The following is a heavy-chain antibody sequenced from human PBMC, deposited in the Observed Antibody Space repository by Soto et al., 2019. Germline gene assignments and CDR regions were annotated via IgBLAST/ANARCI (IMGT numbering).Heavy chain of an antibody. J-gene: IGHJ3*02. CDR1: GFTFSSYS. CDR2: ISSSSSTI. CDR3: ARDNPWDYDFWSGYYFAAFDI. D-gene: IGHD3-3*01. V-gene: IGHV3-48*02. Sequence: GSLRLSCAASGFTFSSYSMNWVRQAPGKGLEWVSYISSSSSTIYYADSVKGRFTISRDNAKNSLYLQMNSLRDEDTAVYYCARDNPWDYDFWSGYYFAAFDIWGQGTMVTVSS.